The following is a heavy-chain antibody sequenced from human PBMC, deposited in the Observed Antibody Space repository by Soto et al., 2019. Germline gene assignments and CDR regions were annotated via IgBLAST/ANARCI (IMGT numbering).Heavy chain of an antibody. Sequence: EVQLLESGGGLVQPGGSLRLSCEASGFTFSSYAMSWVRQAPGKGLEWVSAISGSGGSTYYADSVKGRFTISRDNSKNTLYLQMNSLRAEDTAVYYCAKDPRRCSGGSCYSGVDYWGQGTLVTVSS. CDR3: AKDPRRCSGGSCYSGVDY. CDR1: GFTFSSYA. CDR2: ISGSGGST. J-gene: IGHJ4*02. V-gene: IGHV3-23*01. D-gene: IGHD2-15*01.